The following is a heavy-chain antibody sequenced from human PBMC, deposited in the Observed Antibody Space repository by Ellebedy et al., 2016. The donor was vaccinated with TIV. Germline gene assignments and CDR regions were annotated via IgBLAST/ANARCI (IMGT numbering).Heavy chain of an antibody. CDR2: IHDSGIT. Sequence: MPSETLSLTCAVSGGSFSGYYWSWIRQPPGKGLEWIGEIHDSGITNYSPSLKSRVTVSLDKSKNQFSLKLTSVTAADTAVYYCASAGDWKLEYWGQGTLVTVSS. V-gene: IGHV4-34*01. D-gene: IGHD1-1*01. CDR3: ASAGDWKLEY. CDR1: GGSFSGYY. J-gene: IGHJ4*02.